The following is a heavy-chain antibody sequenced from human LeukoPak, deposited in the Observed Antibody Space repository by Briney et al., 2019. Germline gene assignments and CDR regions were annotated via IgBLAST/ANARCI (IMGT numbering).Heavy chain of an antibody. Sequence: PGGSLRLSCAASGFTFSSYAMHWVRQAPGKGLEGVAVISYDGSNKYYADSVKGRFTISRDNSKNTLYLQMNSLRAEDTAVYYCARGGRYFDWLKYYFDYWGQGTLVTVSS. CDR3: ARGGRYFDWLKYYFDY. CDR2: ISYDGSNK. J-gene: IGHJ4*02. CDR1: GFTFSSYA. D-gene: IGHD3-9*01. V-gene: IGHV3-30*04.